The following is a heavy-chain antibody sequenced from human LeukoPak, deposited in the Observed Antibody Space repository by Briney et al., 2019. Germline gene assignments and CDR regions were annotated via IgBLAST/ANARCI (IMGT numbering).Heavy chain of an antibody. CDR2: INHSGST. CDR3: ARRRYYYDSSGYHYAGTLDY. V-gene: IGHV4-34*01. Sequence: PSETLSLTCAVYGGSFSGYYWGWIRQPPGKGLEWIGEINHSGSTNYNPSLKSRVTISVDTSKNQFSLKLSSVTAADTAVYYCARRRYYYDSSGYHYAGTLDYWGQGTLVTVSS. D-gene: IGHD3-22*01. J-gene: IGHJ4*02. CDR1: GGSFSGYY.